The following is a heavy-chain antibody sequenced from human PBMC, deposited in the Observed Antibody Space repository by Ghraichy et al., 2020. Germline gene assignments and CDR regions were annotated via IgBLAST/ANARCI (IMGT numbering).Heavy chain of an antibody. CDR2: ISAYNGNT. CDR1: GYTFTSYG. V-gene: IGHV1-18*01. Sequence: ASVKVSCKASGYTFTSYGISWVRQAPGQGLEWMGWISAYNGNTNYAQKLQGRVTMTTDTSTSTAYMELRSLRSDDTAVYYCASPCVAPACYGDYVYIWGQGTMVTVSS. J-gene: IGHJ3*02. D-gene: IGHD4-17*01. CDR3: ASPCVAPACYGDYVYI.